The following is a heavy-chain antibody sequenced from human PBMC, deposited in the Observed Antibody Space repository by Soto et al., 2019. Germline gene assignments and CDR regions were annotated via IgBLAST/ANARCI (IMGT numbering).Heavy chain of an antibody. D-gene: IGHD5-18*01. V-gene: IGHV3-66*01. CDR1: GFTVSNNH. Sequence: EVQLVESGGGLVQPGGSLRLSCAASGFTVSNNHLSWVCQAPGKGLEWVSVIFTSGTTFYAESVKGRFTISIDTSKNTVSLQMNSLRVNATGLYYCTREEYRYGFLIGIDSWGQGALVSVSS. CDR2: IFTSGTT. CDR3: TREEYRYGFLIGIDS. J-gene: IGHJ4*02.